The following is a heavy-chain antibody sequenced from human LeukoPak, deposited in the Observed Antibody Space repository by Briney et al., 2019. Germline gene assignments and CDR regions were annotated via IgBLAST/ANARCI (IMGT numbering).Heavy chain of an antibody. CDR2: IYPSGNT. V-gene: IGHV4-4*07. Sequence: SETLSLTCSISGGSFTTHFWSWVRQPAGKGLEWIGRIYPSGNTNYNPSLKSRLNLSVDTSKTQFSLRLSSVTAADTAVYYCAREDSGSYYNYYYFYMDVWGKGTTVTISS. D-gene: IGHD3-10*01. CDR1: GGSFTTHF. CDR3: AREDSGSYYNYYYFYMDV. J-gene: IGHJ6*03.